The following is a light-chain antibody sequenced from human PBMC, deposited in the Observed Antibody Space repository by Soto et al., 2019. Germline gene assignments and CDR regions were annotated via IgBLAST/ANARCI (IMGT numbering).Light chain of an antibody. Sequence: DIQMTQSPSSLSASVGDTVTITCRASQRIATYLNWYQHKPGKAPKLLIYGASSLQSGVPWRFIRSGYWTAFTLTISSLQPEDFATYYCQLSDSSWAFGQGTKV. J-gene: IGKJ1*01. CDR1: QRIATY. CDR3: QLSDSSWA. V-gene: IGKV1-39*01. CDR2: GAS.